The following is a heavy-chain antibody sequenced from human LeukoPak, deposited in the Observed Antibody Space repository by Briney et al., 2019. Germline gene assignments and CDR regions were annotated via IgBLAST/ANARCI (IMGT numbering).Heavy chain of an antibody. D-gene: IGHD2-2*01. CDR3: ARMEYQRTSFDY. CDR2: IYYSGST. J-gene: IGHJ4*02. V-gene: IGHV4-39*07. Sequence: SETLSLTCTVSGGSISSSSYYWRWIRQPPGKGLEWIGSIYYSGSTYYNPSLKSRVTISVDTSKNQFSLKLSSVTAADTAVYYCARMEYQRTSFDYWGQGTLVTVSS. CDR1: GGSISSSSYY.